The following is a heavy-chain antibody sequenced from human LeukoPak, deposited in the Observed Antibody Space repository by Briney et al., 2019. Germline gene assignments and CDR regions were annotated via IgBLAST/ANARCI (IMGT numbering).Heavy chain of an antibody. D-gene: IGHD3-10*02. Sequence: PGGSLRLSCAASGFTFSNYAMSWVRQAPGKGLEWVANIKQDGREKYYVDSVKGRFAISRDNAKNSLYLQMNSLRAEDTAVYYCAELGITMIGGVWGKGTTVTISS. CDR1: GFTFSNYA. J-gene: IGHJ6*04. CDR3: AELGITMIGGV. V-gene: IGHV3-7*01. CDR2: IKQDGREK.